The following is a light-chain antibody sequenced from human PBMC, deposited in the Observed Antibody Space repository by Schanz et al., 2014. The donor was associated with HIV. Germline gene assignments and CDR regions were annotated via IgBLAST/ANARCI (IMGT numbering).Light chain of an antibody. CDR1: QSINSY. CDR2: AAS. J-gene: IGKJ1*01. Sequence: DIQMTQSPSSLSASVRDRVTITCRASQSINSYLNWYQQKPGKAPKLLIYAASRLQSGVPSRFSGSGSGTDFTLTISSLQPEDFATYYCQQSYATPETFGQGTKVEV. V-gene: IGKV1-39*01. CDR3: QQSYATPET.